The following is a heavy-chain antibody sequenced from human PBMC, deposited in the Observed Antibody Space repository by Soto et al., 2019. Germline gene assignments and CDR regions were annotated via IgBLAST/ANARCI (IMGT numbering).Heavy chain of an antibody. CDR1: GYTFTGYY. D-gene: IGHD6-6*01. V-gene: IGHV1-2*04. CDR3: ARDHLPAETGQLVM. J-gene: IGHJ4*02. CDR2: INPNSGGT. Sequence: GASVKVSCKASGYTFTGYYMHWVRQAPGQGLEWMGWINPNSGGTNYAQKFQGWVTMTRDTSISTAYMELSRLRSDDTAVYYCARDHLPAETGQLVMWGQGTLVTVSS.